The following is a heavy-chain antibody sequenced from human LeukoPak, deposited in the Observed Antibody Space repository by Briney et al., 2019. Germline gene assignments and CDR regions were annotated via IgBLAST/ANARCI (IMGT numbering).Heavy chain of an antibody. D-gene: IGHD7-27*01. J-gene: IGHJ4*02. Sequence: GGSLRHSCAASGFTFSSYGMSWLRQAPGRGLEWVSALSGNGGTTYYVDSVKGRFTISRDNSKNTLYLQMNSLRAEDTAVYYCAKDLHWAFDYWGQGTLVTVSS. V-gene: IGHV3-23*01. CDR2: LSGNGGTT. CDR3: AKDLHWAFDY. CDR1: GFTFSSYG.